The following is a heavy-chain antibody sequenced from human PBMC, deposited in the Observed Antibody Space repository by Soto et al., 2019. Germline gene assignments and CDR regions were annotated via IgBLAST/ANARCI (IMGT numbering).Heavy chain of an antibody. D-gene: IGHD3-16*01. Sequence: ASVKVSCKASGYTFTSYGFSWVRQAPGQGLEWMGWINGCTGNTHYAQKFQGRVTMTTDTSTSTAYMELWTLISDDTAVYYCARSWVTGKGGMDVWGQGTTVTVSS. CDR2: INGCTGNT. V-gene: IGHV1-18*01. CDR1: GYTFTSYG. CDR3: ARSWVTGKGGMDV. J-gene: IGHJ6*02.